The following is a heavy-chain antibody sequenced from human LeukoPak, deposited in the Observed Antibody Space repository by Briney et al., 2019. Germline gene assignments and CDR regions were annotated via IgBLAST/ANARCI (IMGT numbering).Heavy chain of an antibody. Sequence: GGSLRLSCAASGFTFSSYSMNWVRQAPGKGLEWVSSISSSSSYIYYADSVKGRFTISRDNAKNSLYLQMNSLRAEDTAVYYCGRGPKAGGPHHDMDVWGRGTTVTVSS. D-gene: IGHD2-15*01. CDR1: GFTFSSYS. CDR2: ISSSSSYI. J-gene: IGHJ6*02. V-gene: IGHV3-21*04. CDR3: GRGPKAGGPHHDMDV.